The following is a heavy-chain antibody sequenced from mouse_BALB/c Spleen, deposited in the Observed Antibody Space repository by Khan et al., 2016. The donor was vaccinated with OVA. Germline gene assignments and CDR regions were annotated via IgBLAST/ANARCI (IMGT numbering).Heavy chain of an antibody. CDR3: GRSIGIDFDY. Sequence: VRLQQSGTEVVRPGALVRLSCTASGFNIKDSYIHWVKQRPDQGLVWLGWIDPYNGNTMYDPWFQGQAIITAYTSSNPAYLQLSRLTTEATPVYYWGRSIGIDFDYGGQGTTLTVSS. J-gene: IGHJ2*01. V-gene: IGHV14-1*02. CDR1: GFNIKDSY. CDR2: IDPYNGNT. D-gene: IGHD1-1*01.